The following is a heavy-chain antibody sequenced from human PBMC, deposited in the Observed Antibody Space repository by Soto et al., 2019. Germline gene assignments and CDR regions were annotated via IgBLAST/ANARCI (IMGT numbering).Heavy chain of an antibody. CDR1: GGTFSSYA. J-gene: IGHJ6*02. Sequence: QVQLVQSGAEMKKPGSSVKVSCKASGGTFSSYAISWVRQAPGQGLKWMGGIIPIFGTANYAQKFQGRVTIPADESTSTAYMELRSLRSEDTAVYYCASRPYDYSYYGMDVWGQGTTVTASS. V-gene: IGHV1-69*12. CDR2: IIPIFGTA. CDR3: ASRPYDYSYYGMDV. D-gene: IGHD4-17*01.